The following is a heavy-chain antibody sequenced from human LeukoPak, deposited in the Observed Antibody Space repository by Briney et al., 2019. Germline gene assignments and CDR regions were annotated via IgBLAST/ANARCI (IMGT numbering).Heavy chain of an antibody. CDR3: ARAPPVHHAFDI. V-gene: IGHV1-18*01. CDR1: GYTFTSYG. J-gene: IGHJ3*02. D-gene: IGHD1-1*01. Sequence: ASVKVSCKASGYTFTSYGISWVRQAPGQGLEWMGWISAYNGNTNYAQKLQGRVTMTTDTSTSTAYMELRSLRSDDTAVYYCARAPPVHHAFDIGGQGKMVTVSP. CDR2: ISAYNGNT.